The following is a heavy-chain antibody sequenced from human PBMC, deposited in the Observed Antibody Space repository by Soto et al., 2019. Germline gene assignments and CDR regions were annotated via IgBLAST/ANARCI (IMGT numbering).Heavy chain of an antibody. CDR2: INHSGST. Sequence: QVQLQQWGAGLLKPSETLSLTCAVYGGSFSGYYWSWILQPPGKGLEWIGEINHSGSTTYNPSLKSRVNISVDTSKNQFSLKLSSVAAADTAVYYCARGRVDCNYAKHAFDIWGQGTMVTVSS. J-gene: IGHJ3*02. CDR3: ARGRVDCNYAKHAFDI. D-gene: IGHD1-7*01. V-gene: IGHV4-34*01. CDR1: GGSFSGYY.